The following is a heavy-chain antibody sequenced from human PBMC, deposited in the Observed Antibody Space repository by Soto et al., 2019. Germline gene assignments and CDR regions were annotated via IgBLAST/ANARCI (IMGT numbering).Heavy chain of an antibody. Sequence: GGSLRLSCVASGFTFNNYAMHWVCQAPGKGLEWVAVISYLGGDQYYADSVKGRFTISRDNSKNTLYLQMHSLRAEDTAVYYCAKDLGLPSFGVVIPIMYQFDYWGQGSLVTVSS. D-gene: IGHD3-3*01. V-gene: IGHV3-30*18. CDR3: AKDLGLPSFGVVIPIMYQFDY. CDR1: GFTFNNYA. J-gene: IGHJ4*02. CDR2: ISYLGGDQ.